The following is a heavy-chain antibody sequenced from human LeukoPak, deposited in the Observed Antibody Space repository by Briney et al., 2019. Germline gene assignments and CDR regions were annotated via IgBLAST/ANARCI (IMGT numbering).Heavy chain of an antibody. V-gene: IGHV3-23*01. J-gene: IGHJ4*02. CDR1: GFTFSSYA. CDR3: AKDGPMVRGVIPSYFDY. Sequence: GGSLRLSYASSGFTFSSYAMRWVRQAPGKGLEWVSSISGSGGSTYYADSVKGRFTISRDNSKNTLYLQMNSLRAEDTAVYYCAKDGPMVRGVIPSYFDYWGQGTLVTVSS. CDR2: ISGSGGST. D-gene: IGHD3-10*01.